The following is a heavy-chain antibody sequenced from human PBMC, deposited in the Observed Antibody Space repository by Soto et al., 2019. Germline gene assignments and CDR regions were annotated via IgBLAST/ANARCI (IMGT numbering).Heavy chain of an antibody. Sequence: EVQLVESGGGLVRPGGSLRLSCAASGFSFSSIWMHWVRQAPGKGLLWVSRINTDGSSTSYADSVKGRFTISRDNTKNTLYLQMNSLRAEDTAVYYCARDLPGGWGQGTMVTVSS. CDR3: ARDLPGG. J-gene: IGHJ3*01. V-gene: IGHV3-74*01. CDR2: INTDGSST. CDR1: GFSFSSIW.